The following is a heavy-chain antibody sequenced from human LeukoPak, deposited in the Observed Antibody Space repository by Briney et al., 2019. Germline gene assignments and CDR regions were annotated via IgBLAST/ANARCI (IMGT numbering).Heavy chain of an antibody. CDR3: ARGVGAFDY. V-gene: IGHV4-59*08. D-gene: IGHD1-26*01. J-gene: IGHJ4*02. Sequence: SETLSLTCSVSGGSMSSYYWSWIRQSPGKGLEWIGYIYHSGSTDYNSSLKSRVTISVDTSKNQFSLKLSSVTAADTAVYYCARGVGAFDYWGQGTLVTVSS. CDR2: IYHSGST. CDR1: GGSMSSYY.